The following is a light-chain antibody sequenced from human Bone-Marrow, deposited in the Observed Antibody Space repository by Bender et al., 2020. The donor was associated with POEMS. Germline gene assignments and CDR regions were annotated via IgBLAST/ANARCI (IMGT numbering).Light chain of an antibody. CDR2: TNN. CDR3: AAWEDSLNGWV. J-gene: IGLJ3*02. V-gene: IGLV1-44*01. Sequence: QSVLTQPPSASGTPGQTVTISCSGSSSNIGSNIVNWFQQFPGAAPKVLIYTNNLRPSGVPDRFSGSKSGTSASLAISGLQSEDEADYYCAAWEDSLNGWVFGGGTKLTVL. CDR1: SSNIGSNI.